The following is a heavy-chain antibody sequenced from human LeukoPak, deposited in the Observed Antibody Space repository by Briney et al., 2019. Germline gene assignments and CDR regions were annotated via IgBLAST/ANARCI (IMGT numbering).Heavy chain of an antibody. CDR3: ARGFCSGGSCYSYDY. Sequence: ASVKVSFKASGYIFTDYYLHWVRQAPGRGLEWMAWINPKSGGTKYAQKFQGRVTMTRDTSTSTVYMELSSLRSEDTAVYYCARGFCSGGSCYSYDYWGQGTLVTVSS. CDR1: GYIFTDYY. J-gene: IGHJ4*02. D-gene: IGHD2-15*01. CDR2: INPKSGGT. V-gene: IGHV1-2*02.